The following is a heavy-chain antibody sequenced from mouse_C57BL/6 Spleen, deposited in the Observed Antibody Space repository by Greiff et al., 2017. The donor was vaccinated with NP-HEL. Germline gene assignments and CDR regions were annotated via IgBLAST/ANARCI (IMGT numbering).Heavy chain of an antibody. J-gene: IGHJ4*01. V-gene: IGHV5-6*02. D-gene: IGHD2-5*01. Sequence: EVKLEESGGDLVKPGGSLKLSCAASGFTFSSYGMSWVRQTPDKRLEWVATISSGGSYTYSPDSVKGRFTISRDNAKNTRYLQMSSLKSEDTAMYYGARQEYSNYAVDYWGQGTSVTVSS. CDR1: GFTFSSYG. CDR3: ARQEYSNYAVDY. CDR2: ISSGGSYT.